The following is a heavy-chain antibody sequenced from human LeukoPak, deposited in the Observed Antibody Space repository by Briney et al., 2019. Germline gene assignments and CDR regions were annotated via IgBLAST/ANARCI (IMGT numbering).Heavy chain of an antibody. CDR1: GFTFSSYG. Sequence: GRSLRLSCAASGFTFSSYGMHWVRQAPGKGLEWVAVISYDGSNKYYADSVKGRFTISRDNSKNTLYLQMNSLRAEDTAVYYCAKDAWGYYFDYWGQGTLVTVSS. D-gene: IGHD3-16*01. J-gene: IGHJ4*02. V-gene: IGHV3-30*18. CDR2: ISYDGSNK. CDR3: AKDAWGYYFDY.